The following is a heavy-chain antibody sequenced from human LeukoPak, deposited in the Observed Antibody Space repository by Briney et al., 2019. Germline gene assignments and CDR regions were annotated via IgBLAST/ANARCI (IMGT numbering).Heavy chain of an antibody. J-gene: IGHJ4*02. Sequence: SQTLSLTCTVSGGSISSGGYYWSWIRQHPGKGLEWIGYIYYSGSTYYNPSLKSRVTISVDTSKNQFSLKLSSVTAADTAVYYCARGGMVRGTIDYWGQGTLVTVSS. V-gene: IGHV4-31*03. CDR3: ARGGMVRGTIDY. CDR1: GGSISSGGYY. CDR2: IYYSGST. D-gene: IGHD3-10*01.